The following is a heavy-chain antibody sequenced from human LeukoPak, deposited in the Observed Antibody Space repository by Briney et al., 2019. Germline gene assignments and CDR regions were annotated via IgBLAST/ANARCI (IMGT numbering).Heavy chain of an antibody. J-gene: IGHJ4*02. V-gene: IGHV3-7*01. CDR2: IKPDGSDK. CDR3: VRIVGHTTTDF. CDR1: GFTFSSYW. D-gene: IGHD1-26*01. Sequence: GGSLRLSCAVSGFTFSSYWMRWVRQAPGKGLEWVANIKPDGSDKYYVDSVRGRFTISRDNAKNTLYLQMNSVTYEDTAVYFCVRIVGHTTTDFWGQGTIVTVSS.